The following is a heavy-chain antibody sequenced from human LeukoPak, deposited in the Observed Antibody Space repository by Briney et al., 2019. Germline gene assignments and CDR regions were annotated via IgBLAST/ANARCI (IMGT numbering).Heavy chain of an antibody. J-gene: IGHJ4*02. CDR1: GFTFSSYG. CDR3: GKTTTGYSSGRNPAWPVDY. D-gene: IGHD6-19*01. Sequence: PGRSLRLSCAASGFTFSSYGMHWVRQAPGKGLEWVALIRYDGSKSYYGDSVKGRFTISRDNSQNTVYLQMNSLRAEDTAVYYCGKTTTGYSSGRNPAWPVDYWGQGTLVTVSS. CDR2: IRYDGSKS. V-gene: IGHV3-33*06.